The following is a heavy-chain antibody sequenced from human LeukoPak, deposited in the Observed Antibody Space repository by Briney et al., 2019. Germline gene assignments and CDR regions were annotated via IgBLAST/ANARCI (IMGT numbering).Heavy chain of an antibody. Sequence: GGSLRLSCIASGFTLSSYGMSWIRQAPGKGLEWVSSVDYSGGDTHYADSVMGRFTIFRDNSKNTLYLQMNSLRAEDTAVYYCAKVLRYFDWLYYYFDYWGQGTLVTVSS. J-gene: IGHJ4*02. D-gene: IGHD3-9*01. V-gene: IGHV3-23*01. CDR1: GFTLSSYG. CDR3: AKVLRYFDWLYYYFDY. CDR2: VDYSGGDT.